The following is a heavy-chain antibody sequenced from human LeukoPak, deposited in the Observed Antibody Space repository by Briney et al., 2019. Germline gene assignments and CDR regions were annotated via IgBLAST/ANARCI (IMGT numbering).Heavy chain of an antibody. CDR1: GGSTSSSFYY. D-gene: IGHD3-10*01. CDR3: ARSGGDLLRRRAFDY. J-gene: IGHJ4*02. V-gene: IGHV4-39*01. Sequence: SETLSLTCTVSGGSTSSSFYYWGWIRQPPGKGLEWIGSIYYSGSSYNNPSLKSRVTISVDTSKNQFSLKLSSVTAADTAVYYCARSGGDLLRRRAFDYWGQGTLVTVSS. CDR2: IYYSGSS.